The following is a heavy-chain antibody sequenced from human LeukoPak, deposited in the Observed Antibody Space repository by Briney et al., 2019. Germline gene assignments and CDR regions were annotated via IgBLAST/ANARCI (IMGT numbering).Heavy chain of an antibody. CDR2: IRSKAYGGTT. CDR3: TRDGEAEGEQLVPYYYGMDV. CDR1: GFTFGDYA. V-gene: IGHV3-49*03. J-gene: IGHJ6*02. D-gene: IGHD6-13*01. Sequence: GGSLRLSCTASGFTFGDYAMSWFRQAPGKGLEWVGFIRSKAYGGTTEYAASVKGRFTISRDDSKSIAYLQMNSLKTEDTAVYYCTRDGEAEGEQLVPYYYGMDVWGQGTTVTASS.